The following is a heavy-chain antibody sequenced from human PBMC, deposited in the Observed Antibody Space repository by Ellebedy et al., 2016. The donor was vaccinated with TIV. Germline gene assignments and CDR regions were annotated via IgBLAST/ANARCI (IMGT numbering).Heavy chain of an antibody. CDR1: GGSISSYY. D-gene: IGHD6-13*01. CDR3: ASAPGYSSSWYVGGWFDP. V-gene: IGHV4-59*08. CDR2: IYYSGST. J-gene: IGHJ5*02. Sequence: MPGGSLRLSCTVSGGSISSYYWSWIRQPPGKGLEWIGYIYYSGSTNYNPSLKSRVTISVDTSKNQFSLKLSSVTAADTAVYYCASAPGYSSSWYVGGWFDPWGQGTLVTVSS.